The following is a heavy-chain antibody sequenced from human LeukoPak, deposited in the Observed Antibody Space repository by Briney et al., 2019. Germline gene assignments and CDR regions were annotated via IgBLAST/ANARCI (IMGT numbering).Heavy chain of an antibody. CDR1: GDSVSSNSAT. V-gene: IGHV6-1*01. D-gene: IGHD2-8*01. Sequence: SRTLSLTCAVSGDSVSSNSATWNWIRQSPWRGLEWLGRTYYRSKWNTDYEVSLKSRIIISPDTSKNQSSLQLNSVTPEDTAVYYCARALGVIFDYWGQGTLVTVSS. CDR3: ARALGVIFDY. J-gene: IGHJ4*02. CDR2: TYYRSKWNT.